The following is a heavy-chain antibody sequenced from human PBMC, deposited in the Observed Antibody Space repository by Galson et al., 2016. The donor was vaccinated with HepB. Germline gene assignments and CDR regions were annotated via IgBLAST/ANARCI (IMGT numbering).Heavy chain of an antibody. J-gene: IGHJ4*02. CDR2: VYRTGDT. Sequence: SETLSGTCTVSGYPISSGCLWGWIRQAPGKGLEWIGRVYRTGDTYYTPSLASRVTISMDKINGQFSLRLNSLTAADADTYYGAKLEPFLVEDWGQGTLVIVSS. CDR1: GYPISSGCL. CDR3: AKLEPFLVED. V-gene: IGHV4-38-2*02. D-gene: IGHD2-8*02.